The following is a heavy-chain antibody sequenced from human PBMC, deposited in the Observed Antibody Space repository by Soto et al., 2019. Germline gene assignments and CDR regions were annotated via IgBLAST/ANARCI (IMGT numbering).Heavy chain of an antibody. CDR2: VNANSGDT. Sequence: QVQLVQSGAEVKKPGSSVKVSCKASGYSFTSYDMNWVRQAPGQGLEWMGWVNANSGDTDYEQKFQDRVTMTTDTSIRTAYMELSSLRSEDTAVYYCARVSFLAPVTGAEIFDFWGQGTMVTVSS. D-gene: IGHD2-21*02. CDR1: GYSFTSYD. V-gene: IGHV1-8*01. J-gene: IGHJ3*01. CDR3: ARVSFLAPVTGAEIFDF.